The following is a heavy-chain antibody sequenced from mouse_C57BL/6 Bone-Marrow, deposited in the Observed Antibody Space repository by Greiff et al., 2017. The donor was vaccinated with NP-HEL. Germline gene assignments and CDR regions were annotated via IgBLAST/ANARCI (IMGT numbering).Heavy chain of an antibody. CDR3: AREGGLRRRTYVMGY. J-gene: IGHJ4*01. D-gene: IGHD2-4*01. V-gene: IGHV5-16*01. CDR2: INYDGSST. CDR1: GFTFSDYY. Sequence: EVKVVESEGGLVQPGSSMKLSCTASGFTFSDYYMAWVRQVPEKGLEWVANINYDGSSTYYLDSLKSRFIISRDNAKNILYLQMSSLKSEDTATYYCAREGGLRRRTYVMGYWGQGTSETGSS.